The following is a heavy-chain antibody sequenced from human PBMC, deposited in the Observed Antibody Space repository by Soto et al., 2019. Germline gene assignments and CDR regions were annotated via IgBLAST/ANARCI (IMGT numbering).Heavy chain of an antibody. CDR1: GGSISSYY. D-gene: IGHD3-10*01. Sequence: PSANLSLTCSGSGGSISSYYWSGIRQPPGKGLEWIGYIYYSGSTNYNPSLKSRVTISVDTSKNQFSLKLSSVTAADTDVYYGARDLGRWCGSPTGGLNVSGTGTTV. CDR3: ARDLGRWCGSPTGGLNV. V-gene: IGHV4-59*01. J-gene: IGHJ6*04. CDR2: IYYSGST.